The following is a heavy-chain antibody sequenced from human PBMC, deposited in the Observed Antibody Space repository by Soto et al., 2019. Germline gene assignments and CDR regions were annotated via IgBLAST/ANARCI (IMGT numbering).Heavy chain of an antibody. J-gene: IGHJ3*02. CDR2: IWYDGSNK. CDR1: GFTFSSYG. CDR3: AKTLRGFMDAFDI. D-gene: IGHD5-12*01. Sequence: GGSLRLSCAASGFTFSSYGMHWVRQAPGKGLEWVAVIWYDGSNKYYADSVKGRFTISRDNSKNTLYLQMNSLRAEDTAVYYCAKTLRGFMDAFDIWGQGTMVTVSS. V-gene: IGHV3-33*06.